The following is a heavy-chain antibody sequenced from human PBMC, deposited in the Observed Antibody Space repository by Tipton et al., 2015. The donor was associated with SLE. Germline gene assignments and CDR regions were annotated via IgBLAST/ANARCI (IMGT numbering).Heavy chain of an antibody. CDR3: VRAQLPPRHYYYYMDV. Sequence: TLSLTCTVSGGSISSHYWSWIRQPPGKGLEWIGVIYYSGSTNYNPPLKSRVTISVDTSKNQFSLKLTSVTAADTAVYYCVRAQLPPRHYYYYMDVWGKGTTVTVSS. CDR2: IYYSGST. CDR1: GGSISSHY. D-gene: IGHD1-1*01. V-gene: IGHV4-59*11. J-gene: IGHJ6*03.